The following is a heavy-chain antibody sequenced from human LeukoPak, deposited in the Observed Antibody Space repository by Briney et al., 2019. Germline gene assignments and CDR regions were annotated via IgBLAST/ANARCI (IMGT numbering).Heavy chain of an antibody. CDR1: GFTFGDYA. J-gene: IGHJ3*02. CDR3: TRERDDFWSGPI. D-gene: IGHD3-3*01. CDR2: IRSKAYGGTT. V-gene: IGHV3-49*04. Sequence: GGSLRLSCTASGFTFGDYAMSWVRQAPGKGLEWVGFIRSKAYGGTTEYAASVKGRFTISRDDSKSIAYLQMNSLKTEDTAVYYCTRERDDFWSGPIWGQGTMVTVSS.